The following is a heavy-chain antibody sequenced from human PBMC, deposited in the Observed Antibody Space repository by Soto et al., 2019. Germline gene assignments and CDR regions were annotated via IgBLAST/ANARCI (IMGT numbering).Heavy chain of an antibody. CDR3: AKGSFDGLSDAFDI. V-gene: IGHV3-23*01. Sequence: PSETLSLTCTVSGGSISSGGYYWSWIRQHPGKGLEWVSAISGSGGSTYYADSVKGRFTISRDNSKNTLYLQMNSLRAEDTAVYYCAKGSFDGLSDAFDIWGQGTMVTVSS. J-gene: IGHJ3*02. CDR2: ISGSGGST. CDR1: GGSISSGGYY.